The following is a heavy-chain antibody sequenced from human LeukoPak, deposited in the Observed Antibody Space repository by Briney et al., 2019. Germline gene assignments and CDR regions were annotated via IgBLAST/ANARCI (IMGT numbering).Heavy chain of an antibody. V-gene: IGHV1-2*02. D-gene: IGHD3-10*01. J-gene: IGHJ4*02. CDR1: GYTFTSYG. CDR3: AKSQYSFGSGATRPLFDY. Sequence: ASAKVSCKASGYTFTSYGISWVRQARGQGLEWMGWINPNSGGTYFAQKFEARVTLTRDTSINTAYMEMRGLTSDDTAVYYCAKSQYSFGSGATRPLFDYWGQGTLVTVSS. CDR2: INPNSGGT.